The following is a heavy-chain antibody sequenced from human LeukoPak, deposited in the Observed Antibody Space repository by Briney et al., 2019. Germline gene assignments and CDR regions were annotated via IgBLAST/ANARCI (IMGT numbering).Heavy chain of an antibody. Sequence: ASVKVSCKASGYTFTSYAMNWVRQAPGQGLEWMGWINTNTGNPTYAQGFTGRFVFSLDTSVSTAYPQISSLKAEDTAVYYCASPNYDFWSGYYNAGAFDIRGQGTMVTVSS. CDR2: INTNTGNP. J-gene: IGHJ3*02. V-gene: IGHV7-4-1*02. D-gene: IGHD3-3*01. CDR3: ASPNYDFWSGYYNAGAFDI. CDR1: GYTFTSYA.